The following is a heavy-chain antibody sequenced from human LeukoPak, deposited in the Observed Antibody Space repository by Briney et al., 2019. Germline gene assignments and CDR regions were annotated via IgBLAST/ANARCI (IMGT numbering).Heavy chain of an antibody. CDR2: IYYTGNT. CDR1: GGFISSGGYY. Sequence: SETLSLTCTVAGGFISSGGYYRSWIRQRPGKGLEWIGYIYYTGNTYYNPSLKSRVAISVDTSKNQFSLKLTSVTAADTAVYYCARDNSGVLDYWGQGTLVTVSS. J-gene: IGHJ4*02. CDR3: ARDNSGVLDY. V-gene: IGHV4-31*03. D-gene: IGHD3-10*01.